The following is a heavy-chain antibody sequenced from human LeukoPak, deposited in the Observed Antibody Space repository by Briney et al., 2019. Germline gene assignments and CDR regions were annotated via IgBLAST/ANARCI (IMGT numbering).Heavy chain of an antibody. J-gene: IGHJ3*02. CDR1: GDSISSSSHF. Sequence: SETLSLTCTVSGDSISSSSHFWGWIRQPPGKGLEWIGSIHYSGSTNYNPSLKSRVTISVDTSKNQFSLKLSSVTAADTAVYYCARSGYSYGADAFDIWGQGTMVTVSS. D-gene: IGHD5-18*01. V-gene: IGHV4-39*07. CDR3: ARSGYSYGADAFDI. CDR2: IHYSGST.